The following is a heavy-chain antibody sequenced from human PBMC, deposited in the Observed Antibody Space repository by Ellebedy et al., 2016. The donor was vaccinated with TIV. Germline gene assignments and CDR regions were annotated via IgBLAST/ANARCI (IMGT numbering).Heavy chain of an antibody. Sequence: SETLSLXCSVSGGSIRSNNYYWAWIRQSSGKGLEWIGSLYYSGSTYYNPSLKTRVTISLDTSKNQFSLKLTSVTATDAAVYYCAKEEVSTRDTGMDVWGLGTTVTVSS. CDR2: LYYSGST. D-gene: IGHD5/OR15-5a*01. CDR1: GGSIRSNNYY. CDR3: AKEEVSTRDTGMDV. J-gene: IGHJ6*02. V-gene: IGHV4-39*02.